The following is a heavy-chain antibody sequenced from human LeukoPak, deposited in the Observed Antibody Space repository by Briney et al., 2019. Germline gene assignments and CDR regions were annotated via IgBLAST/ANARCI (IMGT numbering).Heavy chain of an antibody. CDR1: GFTFSSYG. CDR3: ARDREMATTNYYYYMDV. D-gene: IGHD5-24*01. J-gene: IGHJ6*03. CDR2: IRYDGSSK. V-gene: IGHV3-30*02. Sequence: GGSLRLSCAASGFTFSSYGMHWVRQAPGKGLEWVAFIRYDGSSKYYADSVRGRFTISRDNSKNTLYLRMNSLRSEDTAVYYCARDREMATTNYYYYMDVWGKGTTVTISS.